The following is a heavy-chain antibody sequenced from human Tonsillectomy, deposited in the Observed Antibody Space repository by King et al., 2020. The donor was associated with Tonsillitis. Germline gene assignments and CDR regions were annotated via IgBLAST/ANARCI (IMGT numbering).Heavy chain of an antibody. CDR3: ARGVGSTDY. CDR2: IHPGDGVT. D-gene: IGHD1-26*01. V-gene: IGHV1-46*01. J-gene: IGHJ4*02. CDR1: GYTFTNYY. Sequence: QLVQSGAEVKKPGASVKISCKASGYTFTNYYMHWVRQAPGQGLEWMGIIHPGDGVTTYAQNFQGRVTVTRDTSTSTIYMELRSLRSEDAAVYYCARGVGSTDYWGQGTVVTVSS.